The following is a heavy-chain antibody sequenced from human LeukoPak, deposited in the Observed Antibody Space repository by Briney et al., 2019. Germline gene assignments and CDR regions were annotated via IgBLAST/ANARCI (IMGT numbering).Heavy chain of an antibody. CDR1: GFTFSNYW. J-gene: IGHJ4*02. D-gene: IGHD6-6*01. CDR2: IKQDGSDK. V-gene: IGHV3-7*01. CDR3: ARRHASSSRDY. Sequence: GGSLRLSCAASGFTFSNYWMSWVRQAPGKGLEWVANIKQDGSDKYYVDSVKGRFTISRDNAKNSLYLQMNSLRAADTAVYYCARRHASSSRDYWGQGTLVTVSS.